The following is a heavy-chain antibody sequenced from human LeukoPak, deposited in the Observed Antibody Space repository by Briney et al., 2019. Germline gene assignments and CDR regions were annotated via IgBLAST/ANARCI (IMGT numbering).Heavy chain of an antibody. CDR1: GYTFTSYG. CDR2: ISAYNGNT. J-gene: IGHJ4*02. Sequence: ASVKVSCKASGYTFTSYGISWVRQAPGQGLEWMGWISAYNGNTNCAQKLQGRVTMTTDTSTSTAYMELRSLRSDDTAVYYCARWGTMVRGVIIKGDFFDYWGQGTLVTVSS. V-gene: IGHV1-18*01. CDR3: ARWGTMVRGVIIKGDFFDY. D-gene: IGHD3-10*01.